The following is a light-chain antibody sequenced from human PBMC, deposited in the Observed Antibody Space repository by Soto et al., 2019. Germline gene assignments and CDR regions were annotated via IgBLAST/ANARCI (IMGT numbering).Light chain of an antibody. Sequence: EIVLTQSPDTLSLSPGERATLSCRASQSVSSSFLAWYQQKPGQAPRLLIYRASSRATGIPDRFTGSGSGTDFTLTLSRLEPEDFAVYYCQQYESSPLTFGGGAKLEI. CDR1: QSVSSSF. V-gene: IGKV3-20*01. J-gene: IGKJ4*01. CDR3: QQYESSPLT. CDR2: RAS.